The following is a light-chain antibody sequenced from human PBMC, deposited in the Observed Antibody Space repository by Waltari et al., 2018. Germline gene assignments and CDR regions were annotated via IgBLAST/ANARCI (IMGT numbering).Light chain of an antibody. Sequence: QPVLTPPPSLSASPGASARLPRTLSSVLRVESQDIYWYQQQPGSAPSFFLYYLSESDKRLGAGVPSRVSGSKETSRNTAFLLISGLRSEDEAAYYCQVLHISGNHIFGGGT. CDR3: QVLHISGNHI. J-gene: IGLJ2*01. CDR2: YLSESDK. V-gene: IGLV5-37*01. CDR1: SVLRVESQD.